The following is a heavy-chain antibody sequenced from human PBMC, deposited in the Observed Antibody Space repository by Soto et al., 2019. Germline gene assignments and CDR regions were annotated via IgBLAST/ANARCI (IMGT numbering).Heavy chain of an antibody. D-gene: IGHD2-8*01. V-gene: IGHV1-58*02. CDR2: IVVGTGNT. J-gene: IGHJ2*01. CDR1: GFDFGSLG. CDR3: ASDQIDCTNGVCYLTFRNWYFDL. Sequence: GASVKVSCKASGFDFGSLGMQWVRQAHGQGLEWIGWIVVGTGNTNYAPQFQGRVSITRDMSTRTTYMDLYNLRFEDTAVYYCASDQIDCTNGVCYLTFRNWYFDLWGRGTLVTVSS.